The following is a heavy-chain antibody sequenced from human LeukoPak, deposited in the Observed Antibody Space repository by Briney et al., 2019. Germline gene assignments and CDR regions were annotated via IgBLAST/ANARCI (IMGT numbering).Heavy chain of an antibody. D-gene: IGHD3-3*01. CDR3: ARDRSGYANDAFDF. CDR2: ISYDGSNK. CDR1: GFTFSSYA. J-gene: IGHJ3*01. V-gene: IGHV3-30-3*01. Sequence: GSLRLSCAASGFTFSSYAMHWVRQAPGKGLEWVAVISYDGSNKYYADSVKGRFTISRDNSKNTLYLQMNSLRAEDTAVYHCARDRSGYANDAFDFWGQGTMVTVSS.